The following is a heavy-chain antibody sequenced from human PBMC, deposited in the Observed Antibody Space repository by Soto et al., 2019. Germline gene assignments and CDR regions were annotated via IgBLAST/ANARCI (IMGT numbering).Heavy chain of an antibody. Sequence: TLSLTCTVSGGSISSGGYDWSWIRQHPGKGLEWIGYVYYSGSTYYNPSLKSRGTISVDTSKNQFSLKLSSVTAADTAVYSCARARNYDSSGYSYYYGMDVWGQGTTVTVSS. D-gene: IGHD3-22*01. CDR2: VYYSGST. J-gene: IGHJ6*02. CDR3: ARARNYDSSGYSYYYGMDV. V-gene: IGHV4-31*03. CDR1: GGSISSGGYD.